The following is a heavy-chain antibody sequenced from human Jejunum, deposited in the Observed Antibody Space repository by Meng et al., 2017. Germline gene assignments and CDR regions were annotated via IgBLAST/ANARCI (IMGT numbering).Heavy chain of an antibody. V-gene: IGHV4-38-2*02. CDR3: ARDAGYTFDRGLADY. CDR1: GYSISSGSY. Sequence: SETLSLTCAVSGYSISSGSYWGWFRQSPGKGLEWIGSIYHSGRTYYNPSLQSRLTISVDTSKNQFSLKLSSVTAADTAMYYCARDAGYTFDRGLADYWGQGTLVNVAS. J-gene: IGHJ4*02. CDR2: IYHSGRT. D-gene: IGHD5-18*01.